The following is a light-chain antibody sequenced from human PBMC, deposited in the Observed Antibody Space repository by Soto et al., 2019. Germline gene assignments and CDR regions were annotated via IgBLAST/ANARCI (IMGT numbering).Light chain of an antibody. CDR2: GTS. CDR1: QSVNSN. V-gene: IGKV3-15*01. Sequence: EIVMTQSPATLSLSPGERATLSCRASQSVNSNLAWYQQKAGQAPRLLIYGTSTRATGIPARFSGSGSGTDFTLTISSLQFEDFAVYYCQQYGSSFTFGPGTKVDIK. CDR3: QQYGSSFT. J-gene: IGKJ3*01.